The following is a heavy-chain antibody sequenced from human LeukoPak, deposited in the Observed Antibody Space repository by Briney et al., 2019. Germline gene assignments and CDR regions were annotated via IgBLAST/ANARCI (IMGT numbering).Heavy chain of an antibody. CDR3: ARDPNWNVAYYFDY. D-gene: IGHD1-20*01. CDR1: GFTFSSYG. CDR2: IWYDGSNK. V-gene: IGHV3-33*01. Sequence: GRSLRLSCAASGFTFSSYGMPWVRQAPGKGLEWVAVIWYDGSNKYYADSVKGRFTISRDNSKNTLYLQMNSLRAEDTAVYYCARDPNWNVAYYFDYWGQGTLVTVSS. J-gene: IGHJ4*02.